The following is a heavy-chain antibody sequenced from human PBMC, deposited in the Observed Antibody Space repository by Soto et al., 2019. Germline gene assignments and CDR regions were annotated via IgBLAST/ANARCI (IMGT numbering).Heavy chain of an antibody. CDR3: ACDTVSGYSSGRFDP. J-gene: IGHJ5*02. CDR1: GGSISSSSYY. CDR2: IYYSGST. Sequence: SETLSLPCTVSGGSISSSSYYWGWIRQPPGKGLEWIGSIYYSGSTYYNPSLKSRVTISVDTSKNQFSLKLSSVTAADTAVYYCACDTVSGYSSGRFDPWGQGTLVTVSS. D-gene: IGHD6-19*01. V-gene: IGHV4-39*01.